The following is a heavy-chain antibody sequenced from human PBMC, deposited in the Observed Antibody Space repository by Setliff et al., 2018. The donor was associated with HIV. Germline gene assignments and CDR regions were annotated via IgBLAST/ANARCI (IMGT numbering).Heavy chain of an antibody. D-gene: IGHD3-16*02. CDR2: IYYSGST. CDR3: ARVPPPKAFGGVISLYYFDY. V-gene: IGHV4-31*03. CDR1: GGSISSGGYY. J-gene: IGHJ4*02. Sequence: TLSLTCTVSGGSISSGGYYWSWIRQHPGKGLEWIGYIYYSGSTYYNPSLKSRVTISVDTSKNQFSLKLSSVTAADTAVYYCARVPPPKAFGGVISLYYFDYWGQGTLVTVSS.